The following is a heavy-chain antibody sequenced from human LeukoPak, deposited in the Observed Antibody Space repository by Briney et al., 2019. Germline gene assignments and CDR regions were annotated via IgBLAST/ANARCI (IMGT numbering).Heavy chain of an antibody. Sequence: SETLSLTCTVSGGSISSGSYYWSWIRQPAGKGLEWIGRIYTSVSTNYNPSLKSRVTISVDTSKNQFSLKLSSVTAADTAVYYCARAASVTAIYFDYWGQGTLVTVSS. V-gene: IGHV4-61*02. CDR1: GGSISSGSYY. CDR2: IYTSVST. D-gene: IGHD2-21*02. CDR3: ARAASVTAIYFDY. J-gene: IGHJ4*02.